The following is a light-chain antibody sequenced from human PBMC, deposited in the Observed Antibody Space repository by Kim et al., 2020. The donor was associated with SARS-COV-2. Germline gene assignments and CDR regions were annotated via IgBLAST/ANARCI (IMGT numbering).Light chain of an antibody. CDR1: QSISYW. J-gene: IGKJ2*01. CDR2: KAS. Sequence: AWVGDRVTISCRATQSISYWLAWYQQKPGKAPKLLIYKASLLEDGVPSRFSGSGSDTEFTLTISSLQPDDSATYYCQQYRDYSPYTFGQGTKLEI. CDR3: QQYRDYSPYT. V-gene: IGKV1-5*03.